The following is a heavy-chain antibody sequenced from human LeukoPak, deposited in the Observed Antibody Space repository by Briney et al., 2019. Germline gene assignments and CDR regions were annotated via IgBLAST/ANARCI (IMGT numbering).Heavy chain of an antibody. Sequence: ASETLSLTCIVSGGSITNYIYHWAWIRQPPGKGLECIGTIYYSGSTSYNPSLKSRVTISADTSKNQFSLKLSSVTAADTAVYYCARGRGYSDSSSYYFDYCGHGTLVTVS. D-gene: IGHD3-22*01. CDR1: GGSITNYIYH. V-gene: IGHV4-39*01. CDR3: ARGRGYSDSSSYYFDY. J-gene: IGHJ4*01. CDR2: IYYSGST.